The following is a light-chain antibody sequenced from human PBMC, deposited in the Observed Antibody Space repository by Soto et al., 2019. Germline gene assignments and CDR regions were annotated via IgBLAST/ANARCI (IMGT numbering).Light chain of an antibody. CDR3: QKYDDWLRLT. V-gene: IGKV3D-15*01. Sequence: EIVMTQSPATLSVSPGERATLSCRASQSVNIYLAWYQEKPGQDPRLLIFGASYRATGIPARFSGSGSGTEFNLTISSMQSEDFAVYFCQKYDDWLRLTFGGGTKVEIK. CDR1: QSVNIY. J-gene: IGKJ4*01. CDR2: GAS.